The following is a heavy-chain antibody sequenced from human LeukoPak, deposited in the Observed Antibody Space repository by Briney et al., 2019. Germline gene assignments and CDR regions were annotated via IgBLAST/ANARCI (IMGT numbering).Heavy chain of an antibody. CDR3: ARGTDLGVVVPAAMGY. Sequence: ASVKVSCKASGGTFSSYAISWVRQAPGQGLEWMGVIIPIFGTANYAQKFQGRVTITADESTSTAYMELSSLRSEDTAVYYCARGTDLGVVVPAAMGYWGQGTLVTVSS. CDR2: IIPIFGTA. D-gene: IGHD2-2*01. V-gene: IGHV1-69*13. CDR1: GGTFSSYA. J-gene: IGHJ4*02.